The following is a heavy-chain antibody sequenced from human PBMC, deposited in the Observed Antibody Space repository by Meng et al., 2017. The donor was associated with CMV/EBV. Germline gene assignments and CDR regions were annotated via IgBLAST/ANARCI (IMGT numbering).Heavy chain of an antibody. J-gene: IGHJ4*02. V-gene: IGHV4-34*01. CDR1: GGSFRSYD. CDR2: INHSGST. Sequence: QRQDVDSRLLNPSESLSPTCAVYGGSFRSYDRSWIRQPPGKVLEWIGDINHSGSTNYNPSLMSRVTISVDTSKNQYSLKLSAETAADTAVYYCARVCDSGCDYWGQGTLVTVSS. CDR3: ARVCDSGCDY. D-gene: IGHD3-22*01.